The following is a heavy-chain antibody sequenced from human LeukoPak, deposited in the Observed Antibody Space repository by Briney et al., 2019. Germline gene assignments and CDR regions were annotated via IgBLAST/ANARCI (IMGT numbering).Heavy chain of an antibody. CDR3: PNPSTPDYYDSSVYYRGDAFDI. Sequence: GGSLRLSCSPSGFTFSSHAMSWVRQPPGKGLVWVSAISGSGASTYYAASVKGRFTISSDNSKNTLYLQMNSLSAEDTAVDYWPNPSTPDYYDSSVYYRGDAFDIWAQGTRVTVSS. D-gene: IGHD3-22*01. CDR2: ISGSGAST. CDR1: GFTFSSHA. V-gene: IGHV3-23*01. J-gene: IGHJ3*02.